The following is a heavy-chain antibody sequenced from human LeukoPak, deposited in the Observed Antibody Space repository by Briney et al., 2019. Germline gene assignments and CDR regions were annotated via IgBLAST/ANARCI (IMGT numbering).Heavy chain of an antibody. CDR3: AIQPWGSGNNWYFDL. CDR2: ISPNSGGT. V-gene: IGHV1-2*02. J-gene: IGHJ2*01. CDR1: GYTFTAYY. Sequence: ASVTVSCKASGYTFTAYYIHWVRQAPGQGLEWMGGISPNSGGTDYAQKFQGRVTMTRDTSISTAYVELSSLTSDDTAVYYCAIQPWGSGNNWYFDLWGRGTLVTVSS. D-gene: IGHD7-27*01.